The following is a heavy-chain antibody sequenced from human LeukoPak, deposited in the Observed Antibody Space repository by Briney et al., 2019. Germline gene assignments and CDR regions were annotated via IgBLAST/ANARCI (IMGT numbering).Heavy chain of an antibody. J-gene: IGHJ4*02. CDR2: ISGSGNTM. D-gene: IGHD7-27*01. Sequence: GGSLRLSCAASGFTFSGHYMTWIRQAPGKGLEWVSYISGSGNTMYYADSVKGRFTISRDNARNSLFLQMNSLRAEDTAVYYCARGTWGLDYWGQGTLVTVSS. V-gene: IGHV3-11*01. CDR1: GFTFSGHY. CDR3: ARGTWGLDY.